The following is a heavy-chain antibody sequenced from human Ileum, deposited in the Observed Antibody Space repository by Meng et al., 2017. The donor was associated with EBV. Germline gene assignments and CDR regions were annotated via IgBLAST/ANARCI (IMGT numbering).Heavy chain of an antibody. V-gene: IGHV3-21*02. J-gene: IGHJ6*02. D-gene: IGHD5-24*01. CDR3: VREQGRHQFYGMDV. Sequence: EVQLVESGGGLVKPGGSLRLSWAASGFTFSSYSMVWVRQAPGKGLEWVSSISSSSTYIYYADSVKGRFTISRDNAENSLFLQMNSLRAEDTAVYYCVREQGRHQFYGMDVWGQGTTVTVSS. CDR2: ISSSSTYI. CDR1: GFTFSSYS.